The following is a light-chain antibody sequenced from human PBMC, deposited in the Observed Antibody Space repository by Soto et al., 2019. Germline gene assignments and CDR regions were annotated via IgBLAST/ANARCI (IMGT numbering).Light chain of an antibody. V-gene: IGLV2-14*01. CDR1: SSDVGAYKF. CDR3: SSYSSTSTPWV. J-gene: IGLJ3*02. Sequence: QSALTQPASVSGSPGQSITILCTGTSSDVGAYKFVSWYRHHPGRAPQVMIYEVTNRPSGVSSRFSGSKSGNTASLTISGLQPEDEGDYYCSSYSSTSTPWVFGGGTKLTVL. CDR2: EVT.